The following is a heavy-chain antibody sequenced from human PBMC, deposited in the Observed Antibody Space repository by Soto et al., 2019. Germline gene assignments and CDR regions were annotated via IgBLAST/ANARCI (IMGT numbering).Heavy chain of an antibody. CDR2: IYYSGST. Sequence: PSETLSLTCTVSGGSVSSGSYYWSWIRQPPGKGLEWIGYIYYSGSTNYNPSLKSRVTISVDTSKNQFSLKLSSVTAADTAVYYCARDSVDSSGSIFDYWGQGTLVTVSS. D-gene: IGHD6-19*01. J-gene: IGHJ4*02. V-gene: IGHV4-61*01. CDR3: ARDSVDSSGSIFDY. CDR1: GGSVSSGSYY.